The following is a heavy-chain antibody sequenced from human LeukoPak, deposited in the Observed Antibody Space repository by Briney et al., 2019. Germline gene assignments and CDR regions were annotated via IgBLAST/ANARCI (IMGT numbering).Heavy chain of an antibody. V-gene: IGHV3-20*04. Sequence: GGSLRLSCAASGFTFDDYGMSWVRQAPGKGLEWVPGINWNGGSTGYADSVKGRFTISRDNSNNTLYLQMNSLRAEDTAVYYCAKEVSRRGVYFDYWGQGTLVTVSS. CDR3: AKEVSRRGVYFDY. CDR1: GFTFDDYG. CDR2: INWNGGST. D-gene: IGHD5-24*01. J-gene: IGHJ4*02.